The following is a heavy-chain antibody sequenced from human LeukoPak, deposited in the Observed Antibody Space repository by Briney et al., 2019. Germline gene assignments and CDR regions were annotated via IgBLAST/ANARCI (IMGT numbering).Heavy chain of an antibody. CDR1: GFIFNIYA. D-gene: IGHD6-19*01. CDR3: ARGGSSDSAPEY. Sequence: PGGSLRLSCAASGFIFNIYAMRWVRQAPEKGLEWVSLISGSGGSTYYADSVKGRFTISRDNSKNTLYLQMNSLRAADTAVYYCARGGSSDSAPEYWGQGTLVTVSS. V-gene: IGHV3-23*01. CDR2: ISGSGGST. J-gene: IGHJ4*02.